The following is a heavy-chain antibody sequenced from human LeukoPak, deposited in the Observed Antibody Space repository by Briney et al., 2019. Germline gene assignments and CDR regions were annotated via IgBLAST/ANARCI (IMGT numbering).Heavy chain of an antibody. J-gene: IGHJ4*02. D-gene: IGHD1-1*01. CDR2: IYYSGTT. CDR1: GASISSYY. CDR3: ATGWTVQLN. Sequence: SETLSLTCTVSGASISSYYWNWIRQPPGKGLEWIGYIYYSGTTYYNPSLKSRVTMSVDTSKNQFSLNLTSVTAADTAVYYCATGWTVQLNWGQGTLVTVSS. V-gene: IGHV4-59*01.